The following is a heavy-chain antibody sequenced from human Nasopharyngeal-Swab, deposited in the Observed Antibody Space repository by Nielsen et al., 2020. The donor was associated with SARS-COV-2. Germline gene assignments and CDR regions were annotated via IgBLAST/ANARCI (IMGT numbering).Heavy chain of an antibody. CDR1: GFTFSSYG. J-gene: IGHJ4*02. CDR2: ISSTSGTI. Sequence: GGSLRLSCAASGFTFSSYGMNWVRQAPGKGLEWLSYISSTSGTIYYAGSVQGRFTISRENAKNSLYLQMSSLRAEDTAVYYCARDASSSTSADYWGQGTLVTVSS. V-gene: IGHV3-48*01. D-gene: IGHD2-2*01. CDR3: ARDASSSTSADY.